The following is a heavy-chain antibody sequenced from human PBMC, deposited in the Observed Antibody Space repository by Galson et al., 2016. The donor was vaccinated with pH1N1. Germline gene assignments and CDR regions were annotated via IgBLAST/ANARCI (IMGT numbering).Heavy chain of an antibody. J-gene: IGHJ4*02. CDR2: IRYEGSTK. Sequence: SLRLSCAASGFPFSSHGMHWVRQAPGKGLEWLAFIRYEGSTKYYAGSVQGRFTISRDNLANMVYLQMNSLRAEDTAVYYCVGPLDGGHWGQGTLVTVSS. CDR3: VGPLDGGH. D-gene: IGHD1-1*01. CDR1: GFPFSSHG. V-gene: IGHV3-30*02.